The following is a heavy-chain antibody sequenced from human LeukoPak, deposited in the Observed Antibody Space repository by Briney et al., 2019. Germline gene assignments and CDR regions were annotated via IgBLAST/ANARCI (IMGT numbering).Heavy chain of an antibody. D-gene: IGHD4-17*01. J-gene: IGHJ5*02. V-gene: IGHV1-69*13. CDR2: IIPIFGTA. CDR3: ARASTSDYGDYGDWFDP. Sequence: SVKVSCKASGGTFSSYAISWVRQAPGQGLEWMGGIIPIFGTANYAQKFQGRATITADESTSTAYMELSSLRSEDTAVYYCARASTSDYGDYGDWFDPWGQGTLVTVSS. CDR1: GGTFSSYA.